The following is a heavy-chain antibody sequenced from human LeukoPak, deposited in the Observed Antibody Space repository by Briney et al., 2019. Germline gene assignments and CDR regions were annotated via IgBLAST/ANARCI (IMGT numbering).Heavy chain of an antibody. CDR3: ARDVGYRYAQMFFDI. CDR1: GLSFSSYS. J-gene: IGHJ3*02. CDR2: ISSSSSSI. V-gene: IGHV3-48*01. D-gene: IGHD5-18*01. Sequence: GGSLRLSCEASGLSFSSYSMNWVRQAPGKGLGWLSFISSSSSSIEYADSVKGRFTISRDNAKKSLYLQMNSLRAEDTAVYYCARDVGYRYAQMFFDIWGQGTMVTVSS.